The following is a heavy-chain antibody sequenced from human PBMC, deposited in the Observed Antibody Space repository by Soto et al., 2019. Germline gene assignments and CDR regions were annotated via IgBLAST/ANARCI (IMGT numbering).Heavy chain of an antibody. CDR3: ASPSIGDYYYGMDV. V-gene: IGHV1-58*01. J-gene: IGHJ6*02. Sequence: SVKVSCKASGFTFTSSAVQWVRQARGQRLEWIGWIVVGSGNTNYAQKFQERVTITRNMSTSTAYMEMSSLRSEDTAVYYCASPSIGDYYYGMDVWGQGTTVTVSS. CDR2: IVVGSGNT. CDR1: GFTFTSSA.